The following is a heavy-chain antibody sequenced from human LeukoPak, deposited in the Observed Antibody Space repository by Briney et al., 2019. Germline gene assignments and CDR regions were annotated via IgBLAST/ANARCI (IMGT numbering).Heavy chain of an antibody. Sequence: GESLKISCKGSGYSFTSYWISWVRQMPGNGLEWMGRIDPSDSYTNYSPSFQGHVTISADKSISTAYLQWSSLKASDTAMYYCARHQILHGGVGYFDYWGQGTLVTVSS. CDR2: IDPSDSYT. V-gene: IGHV5-10-1*01. J-gene: IGHJ4*02. D-gene: IGHD1-26*01. CDR1: GYSFTSYW. CDR3: ARHQILHGGVGYFDY.